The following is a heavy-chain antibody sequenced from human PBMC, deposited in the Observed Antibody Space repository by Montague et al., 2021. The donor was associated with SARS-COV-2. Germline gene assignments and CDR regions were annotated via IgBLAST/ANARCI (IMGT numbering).Heavy chain of an antibody. D-gene: IGHD3-10*01. V-gene: IGHV4-39*07. Sequence: SETLSLTCTVSGSSISSSSYYWGWIRQPPGKGLEWIGSIYYSGSTYYNPSLKSRVTISVDTSKNQFSLKLSSVTAADTAVYYCARDLAGYYGSGSYGGMDVWGQGTTVTVSS. CDR2: IYYSGST. CDR1: GSSISSSSYY. CDR3: ARDLAGYYGSGSYGGMDV. J-gene: IGHJ6*02.